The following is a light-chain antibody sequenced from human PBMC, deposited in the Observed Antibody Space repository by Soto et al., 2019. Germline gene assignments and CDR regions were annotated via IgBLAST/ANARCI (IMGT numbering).Light chain of an antibody. Sequence: EIVLTQSPGTLSLSPGERATLSCRASQSVSNSHLAWYQQKPGQAPRLLIYGASSRASGIPGTFSGSGSGTDFTLTISRLEPEDFAVYYCQQHGSSPKTFGQGIKVEIK. V-gene: IGKV3-20*01. CDR1: QSVSNSH. J-gene: IGKJ1*01. CDR2: GAS. CDR3: QQHGSSPKT.